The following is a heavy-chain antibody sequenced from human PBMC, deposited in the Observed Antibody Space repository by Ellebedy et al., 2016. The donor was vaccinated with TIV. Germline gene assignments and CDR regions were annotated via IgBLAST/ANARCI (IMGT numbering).Heavy chain of an antibody. D-gene: IGHD6-19*01. CDR1: GFIFSDYY. CDR3: ARPPFDSSGWYEYFQH. CDR2: IGSDVTSQ. Sequence: GGSLRLSCEGSGFIFSDYYMDWLRQAPSKGLEWVAVIGSDVTSQYYAASVKGRFTISRDNSKNTLYLQMNSLRAEDTAVYHCARPPFDSSGWYEYFQHWGQGTLVTVSS. J-gene: IGHJ1*01. V-gene: IGHV3-33*08.